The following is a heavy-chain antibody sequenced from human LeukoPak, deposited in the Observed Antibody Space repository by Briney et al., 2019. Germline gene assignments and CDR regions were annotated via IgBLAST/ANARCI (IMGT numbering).Heavy chain of an antibody. J-gene: IGHJ4*02. CDR3: AIPIRGNFDY. V-gene: IGHV1-2*06. CDR1: GYTFTGYY. CDR2: INPNSGAT. Sequence: ASVKVSCEASGYTFTGYYMHWVRQAPGQGLEWMGRINPNSGATNYSQRFRGRVTMTRDTSISTAYMELSSLRSDDTAVYYCAIPIRGNFDYWGQGTLVTVSS. D-gene: IGHD3-10*01.